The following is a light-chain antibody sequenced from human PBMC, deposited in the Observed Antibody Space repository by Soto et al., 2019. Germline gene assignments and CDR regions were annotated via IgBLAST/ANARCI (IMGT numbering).Light chain of an antibody. J-gene: IGKJ3*01. Sequence: EIVLTQSPGTLSLSPGERATLSCRASQSVSGNSLAWYQQKPAQAPRLLIYAATHRATDIPDRFSGSASATDFTLAISRLEPEDFGLYYCRQYGDSPQTFGPGTKVEI. V-gene: IGKV3-20*01. CDR3: RQYGDSPQT. CDR1: QSVSGNS. CDR2: AAT.